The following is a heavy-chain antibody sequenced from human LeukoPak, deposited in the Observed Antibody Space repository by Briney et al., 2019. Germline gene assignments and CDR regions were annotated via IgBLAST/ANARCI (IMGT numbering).Heavy chain of an antibody. D-gene: IGHD4-11*01. CDR1: GYTFTSYA. V-gene: IGHV7-4-1*02. Sequence: ASVKVSCKASGYTFTSYAMNWVRQAPRQGLEWMGWINTNTGNPTYAQGFTGRFVFSLDTSVSTAYLQISSLKAEDTAVYYCAKTTVTTLGGNWFDPWGQGTLVTVSS. J-gene: IGHJ5*02. CDR2: INTNTGNP. CDR3: AKTTVTTLGGNWFDP.